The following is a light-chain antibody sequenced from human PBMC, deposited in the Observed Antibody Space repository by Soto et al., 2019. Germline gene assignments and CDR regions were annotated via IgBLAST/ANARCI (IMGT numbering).Light chain of an antibody. CDR3: QQSYISPWT. J-gene: IGKJ1*01. V-gene: IGKV1-39*01. CDR2: AAS. CDR1: LPITNY. Sequence: DIQLTQSPSSLSASVGDRVTITCRASLPITNYLSWYQLKPGRAPKLLIYAASSLQSGVPSRFSGGGSGTEFTLAISSLQSEDCASYFCQQSYISPWTFGQGTNVEI.